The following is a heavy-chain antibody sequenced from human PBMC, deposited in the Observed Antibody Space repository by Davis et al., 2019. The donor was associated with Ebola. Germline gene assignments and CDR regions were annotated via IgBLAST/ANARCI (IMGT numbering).Heavy chain of an antibody. CDR1: GITFSTYA. CDR3: AKDVKYGDYPSD. D-gene: IGHD4-17*01. Sequence: GESLKISCAASGITFSTYAMNWVRQAPGKGLEWVAFIRYDGSSQFYADSVKGRFTISRDNSKNTLYLQMNSLRVEGTAIYYCAKDVKYGDYPSDWGQGTLVTVSS. CDR2: IRYDGSSQ. V-gene: IGHV3-30*02. J-gene: IGHJ4*02.